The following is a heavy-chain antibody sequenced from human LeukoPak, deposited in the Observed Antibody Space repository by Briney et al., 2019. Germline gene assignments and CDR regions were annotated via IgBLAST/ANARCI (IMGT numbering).Heavy chain of an antibody. V-gene: IGHV3-53*01. J-gene: IGHJ4*02. D-gene: IGHD5-24*01. CDR2: IYGGGNI. CDR1: GFTVSSNY. Sequence: QSGGSLRLSCAASGFTVSSNYMNWVRQAPGKGLEWVSVIYGGGNIYYADSVKGRFTTSRDNSKNTLYLQMNSLRAEDTAVYYCARGAGYNYPYYFDYWGQGTLVTVSS. CDR3: ARGAGYNYPYYFDY.